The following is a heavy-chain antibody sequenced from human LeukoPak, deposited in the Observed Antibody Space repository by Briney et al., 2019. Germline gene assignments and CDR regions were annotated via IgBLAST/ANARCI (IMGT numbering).Heavy chain of an antibody. CDR1: GFSFSTYS. CDR2: IWYDGGNK. Sequence: GGSLRLSCAASGFSFSTYSMHWVRQAPGKGPEWVAVIWYDGGNKHYSDSVKGRFTVSRDNSKNTLYLQMNSLRAEDTAVYYCARAASHDSSGYYLVDWGQGTLVTVSS. V-gene: IGHV3-33*01. CDR3: ARAASHDSSGYYLVD. D-gene: IGHD3-22*01. J-gene: IGHJ4*02.